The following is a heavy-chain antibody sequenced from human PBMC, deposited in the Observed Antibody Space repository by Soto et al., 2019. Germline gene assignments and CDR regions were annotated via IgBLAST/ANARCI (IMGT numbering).Heavy chain of an antibody. V-gene: IGHV4-4*02. Sequence: QVQLQESGPGLVKPSGTLSLTCAVSGGSISSSNWWSWVRQPPGKGLEWIGEIYHSGSTNYNPSLKRRVTISVYKSKNQFSLKLSSVTAADTAVYYCARRGTYYYDSSGYYYMDWGQGTLVTVSS. CDR2: IYHSGST. D-gene: IGHD3-22*01. J-gene: IGHJ4*02. CDR3: ARRGTYYYDSSGYYYMD. CDR1: GGSISSSNW.